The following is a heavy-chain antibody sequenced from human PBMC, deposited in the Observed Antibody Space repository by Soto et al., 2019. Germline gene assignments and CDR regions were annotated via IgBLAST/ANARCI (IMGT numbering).Heavy chain of an antibody. CDR1: GFTFSSYE. J-gene: IGHJ3*02. CDR3: GREKSVIYRVKDAFDI. Sequence: EVQLVESGGGLVQPGGSLRLSCAASGFTFSSYEMDWVRQAPGKGPEWVAYIKSGGSTIYYADSVKGRFTISRDDAKNSLFRKMIFLRVENRFIYYWGREKSVIYRVKDAFDIWAQGTMVTLS. CDR2: IKSGGSTI. V-gene: IGHV3-48*03. D-gene: IGHD1-26*01.